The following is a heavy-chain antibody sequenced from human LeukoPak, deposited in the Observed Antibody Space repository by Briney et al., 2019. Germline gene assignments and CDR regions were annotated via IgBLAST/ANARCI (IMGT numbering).Heavy chain of an antibody. D-gene: IGHD3-22*01. CDR2: INPYNGNT. CDR1: GYTFTSYG. Sequence: ASVKVSCKASGYTFTSYGISWVRQAPGQGLEWMGWINPYNGNTNYAQKLQGRVTMTTDTSTSTAYMDLRRLRSDDTAVYYCARALSGYYPYYFDYLGQGTLVTVSS. V-gene: IGHV1-18*01. J-gene: IGHJ4*02. CDR3: ARALSGYYPYYFDY.